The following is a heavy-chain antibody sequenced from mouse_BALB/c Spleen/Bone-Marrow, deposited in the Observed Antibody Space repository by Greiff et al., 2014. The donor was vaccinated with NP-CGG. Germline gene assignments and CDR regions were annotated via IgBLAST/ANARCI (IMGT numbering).Heavy chain of an antibody. V-gene: IGHV2-6-4*01. CDR1: EFSLSRYS. Sequence: QVQLKESGPGLVAPSQSLSITCTVSEFSLSRYSVHWVRQPPGKGLEWLGMIWGGGSTDYNSALKSRLNISKVSSKSQVFLKMNSLQTDDTAMYYCARMYYAYAMDYWGQGTSVTVSS. J-gene: IGHJ4*01. CDR3: ARMYYAYAMDY. CDR2: IWGGGST. D-gene: IGHD1-1*01.